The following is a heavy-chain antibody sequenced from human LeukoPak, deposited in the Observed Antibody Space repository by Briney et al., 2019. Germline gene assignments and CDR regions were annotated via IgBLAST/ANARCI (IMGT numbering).Heavy chain of an antibody. CDR1: GGSISSGGYY. CDR2: MSYSGNT. V-gene: IGHV4-31*02. CDR3: AVKVAGTGYC. J-gene: IGHJ4*02. Sequence: PSETLSPTCTVSGGSISSGGYYWSWIRQHPGTGLECIGYMSYSGNTYYNASLKSRVTISLNTSKNQFSLKLSSVTAADTAVYYCAVKVAGTGYCWGQGTLVTVSS. D-gene: IGHD3/OR15-3a*01.